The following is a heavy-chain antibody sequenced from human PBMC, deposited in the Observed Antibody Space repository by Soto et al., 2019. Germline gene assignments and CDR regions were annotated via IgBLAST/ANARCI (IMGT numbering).Heavy chain of an antibody. CDR3: VSGSRYYYGMDV. V-gene: IGHV1-69*02. CDR2: IIPILGIA. Sequence: QVQLVQSGAVVKKPGSSVKVSCKASGGTFSSYTISWVRQAPGQGLEWMGRIIPILGIANYAQKFQGRVTITADKSTSTAYMELSSLRSEDTAVYYCVSGSRYYYGMDVWGQGTTVTVSS. CDR1: GGTFSSYT. D-gene: IGHD3-10*01. J-gene: IGHJ6*02.